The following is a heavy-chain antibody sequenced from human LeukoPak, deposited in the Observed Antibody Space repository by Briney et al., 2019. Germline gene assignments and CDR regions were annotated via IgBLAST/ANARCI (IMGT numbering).Heavy chain of an antibody. Sequence: SETLSLTCTVSGGSISSYYWSWIRQPAGKGLEWIGRIYTSGSTNYNPSLKSRVTMSVDTSKNQFSLKLSSVTAADTAVYYCARGGSYDILTGYPKPYNWFDPWGQGTLATVSS. J-gene: IGHJ5*02. CDR3: ARGGSYDILTGYPKPYNWFDP. V-gene: IGHV4-4*07. D-gene: IGHD3-9*01. CDR1: GGSISSYY. CDR2: IYTSGST.